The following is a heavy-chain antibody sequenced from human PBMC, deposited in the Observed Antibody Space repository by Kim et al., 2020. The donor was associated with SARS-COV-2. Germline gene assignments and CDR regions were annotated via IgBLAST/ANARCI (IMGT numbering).Heavy chain of an antibody. D-gene: IGHD2-2*01. V-gene: IGHV1-18*01. CDR3: ARVGYCSSTSCQPVEYYFDY. J-gene: IGHJ4*02. CDR1: GYTFTSYG. CDR2: ISAYNGNT. Sequence: ASVKVSCKASGYTFTSYGISWVRQAPGQGLEWMGWISAYNGNTNYAQKLQGRVTMTTDTSTSTAYMELRSLRSDDTAVYYCARVGYCSSTSCQPVEYYFDYWGQGTLVTVSS.